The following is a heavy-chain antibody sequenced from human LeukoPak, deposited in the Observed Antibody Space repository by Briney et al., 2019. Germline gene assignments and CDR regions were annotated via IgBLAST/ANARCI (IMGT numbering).Heavy chain of an antibody. CDR1: GGSISSSRYY. V-gene: IGHV4-39*01. CDR2: IYYSGST. J-gene: IGHJ5*02. Sequence: PSETLSLTCTVSGGSISSSRYYWGWIRQPPGKGLEWIGSIYYSGSTYYNPSLKSRVTISVDTSKNQFSLKLSSVTAADTAVYYCARHPPVNWFDPWGQGTLVTVSS. CDR3: ARHPPVNWFDP.